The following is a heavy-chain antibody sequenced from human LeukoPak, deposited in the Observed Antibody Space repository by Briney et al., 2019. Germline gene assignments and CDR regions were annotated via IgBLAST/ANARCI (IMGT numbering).Heavy chain of an antibody. J-gene: IGHJ4*02. CDR3: ARDPYGPSGSFDY. D-gene: IGHD3-10*01. V-gene: IGHV4-59*01. Sequence: SETLSLTCTVSGGSISSNYWNWIRQPPGKGLEWIGYIYYSGNTNYNPSLKSRVTISVDTSKNQFSLKLSSVTAADTALYYCARDPYGPSGSFDYWGQGTLVTVSS. CDR2: IYYSGNT. CDR1: GGSISSNY.